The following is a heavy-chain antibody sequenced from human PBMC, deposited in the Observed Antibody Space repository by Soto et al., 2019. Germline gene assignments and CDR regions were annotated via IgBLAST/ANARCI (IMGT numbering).Heavy chain of an antibody. J-gene: IGHJ4*02. V-gene: IGHV4-34*01. D-gene: IGHD3-22*01. CDR3: ARVPDYYETTGYFYFDT. CDR1: GASLSDYY. Sequence: QVQLRQWGAGLLKPSETLSLTCGVYGASLSDYYFSWIRQSPGKGLEWIGEINHSAITNYNPSLKSRVAISVDTSKNQFSLKVNSVTAADTAVYYCARVPDYYETTGYFYFDTWGQGTLVTVSS. CDR2: INHSAIT.